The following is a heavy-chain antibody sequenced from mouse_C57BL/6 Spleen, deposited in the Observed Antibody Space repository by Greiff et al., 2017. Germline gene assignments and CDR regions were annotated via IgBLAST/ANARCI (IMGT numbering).Heavy chain of an antibody. CDR2: IDPSDSET. J-gene: IGHJ4*01. CDR1: GYTFTSYW. Sequence: VPLQQPGAELVRPGSSVKLSCKASGYTFTSYWMHWVKQRPIQGLEWIGNIDPSDSETHYNQKFKDKATLTVDKSSSTAYMQLSSLTSEDSAVYYCARLAYYAMYYWGQGTSVTVSS. CDR3: ARLAYYAMYY. V-gene: IGHV1-52*01.